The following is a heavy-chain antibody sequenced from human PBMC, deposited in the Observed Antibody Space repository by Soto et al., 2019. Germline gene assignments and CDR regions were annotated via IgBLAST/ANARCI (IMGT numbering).Heavy chain of an antibody. J-gene: IGHJ4*02. CDR2: IIPIFGTA. CDR3: AGGGGGIQLGGSFDY. Sequence: QVQLVQSGAEVKKPGSSVKVSCKASGGTFSSYAISWVRQAPGQGLEWMGGIIPIFGTANYAQKFQGRVTIPGDESTSTAEMELRSLRSEDRAVYYCAGGGGGIQLGGSFDYWGQGTLVTVSS. V-gene: IGHV1-69*01. CDR1: GGTFSSYA. D-gene: IGHD5-18*01.